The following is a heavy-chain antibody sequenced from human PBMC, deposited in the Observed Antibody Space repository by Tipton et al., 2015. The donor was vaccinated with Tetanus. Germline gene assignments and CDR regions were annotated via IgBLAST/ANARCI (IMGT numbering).Heavy chain of an antibody. CDR2: IYYSGST. D-gene: IGHD3-10*01. Sequence: GLVKPSETLSLTCTVSGGSISSYYWSWIRQPPGKGLEWIGYIYYSGSTNYNPSLKSRVTISVDTSKNQFSLKLSSVTAADTAVYYCAGSSGGELLWFGELLGAFDYWGQGTLVTVSS. CDR1: GGSISSYY. V-gene: IGHV4-59*01. J-gene: IGHJ4*02. CDR3: AGSSGGELLWFGELLGAFDY.